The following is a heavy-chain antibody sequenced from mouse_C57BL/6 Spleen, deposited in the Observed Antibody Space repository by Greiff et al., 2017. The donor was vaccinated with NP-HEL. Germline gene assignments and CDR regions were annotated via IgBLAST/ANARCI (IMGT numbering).Heavy chain of an antibody. V-gene: IGHV1-18*01. J-gene: IGHJ1*03. CDR2: INPNNGGT. CDR3: V. D-gene: IGHD1-1*01. Sequence: VQLQQSGPELVKPGASVKIPCKASGYTFTDYNMDWVKQSHGKSLEWIGDINPNNGGTIYNQKFKGKATLTVDKSSSTVYYCARKNYASSFPWYFDVWGTGTTVTVSS. CDR1: GYTFTDYN.